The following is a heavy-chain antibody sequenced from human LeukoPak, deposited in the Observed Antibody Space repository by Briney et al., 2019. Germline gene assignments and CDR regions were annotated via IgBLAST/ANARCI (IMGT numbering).Heavy chain of an antibody. CDR2: ISSSGSTI. CDR3: ASGLGGYSYGYEYYFDY. Sequence: GGSLRLSCAASGFTFSSYEMNWVRQAPGKGLEWVSYISSSGSTIYYADSVKGRFTISRDNAKNSLYLQMNSLRAEDTAVYYCASGLGGYSYGYEYYFDYWGQGTLVTVSS. D-gene: IGHD5-18*01. V-gene: IGHV3-48*03. CDR1: GFTFSSYE. J-gene: IGHJ4*02.